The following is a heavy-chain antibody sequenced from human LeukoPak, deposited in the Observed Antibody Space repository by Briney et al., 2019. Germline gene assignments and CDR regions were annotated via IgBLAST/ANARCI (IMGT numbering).Heavy chain of an antibody. J-gene: IGHJ4*02. Sequence: PGGSLRLSCAASGFTFSSYWMHWVRQAPGKGLVWVSRINSDGSTTSYADSVKGRFTISRDNAKNSLYLQMNSLRAEDTAVYYCARVQEGYCSSTSCYVKDYWGQGTLVTVSS. D-gene: IGHD2-2*01. CDR2: INSDGSTT. CDR3: ARVQEGYCSSTSCYVKDY. V-gene: IGHV3-74*01. CDR1: GFTFSSYW.